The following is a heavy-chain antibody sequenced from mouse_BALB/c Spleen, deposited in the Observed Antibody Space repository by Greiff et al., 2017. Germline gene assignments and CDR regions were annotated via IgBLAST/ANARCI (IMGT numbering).Heavy chain of an antibody. CDR1: GFTFSDYY. CDR2: ISDGGSYT. D-gene: IGHD2-2*01. J-gene: IGHJ2*01. CDR3: ARAPYGYDGGYFDY. Sequence: EVKLEESGGGLVKPGGSLKLSCAASGFTFSDYYMYWVRQTPEKRLEWVATISDGGSYTYYPDSVKGRFTISRDNAKNNLYLQMSSLKSEDTAMYYCARAPYGYDGGYFDYWGQGTTLTVSS. V-gene: IGHV5-4*02.